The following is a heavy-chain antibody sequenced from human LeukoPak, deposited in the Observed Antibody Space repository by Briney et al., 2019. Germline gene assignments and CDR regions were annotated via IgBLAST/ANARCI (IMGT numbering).Heavy chain of an antibody. Sequence: GASVKVSCKASAGTFSSYAISWVRQAPGQGLERLGGIIPIFGTANYAQKFQGRVTITADESTSTAYMELSSLRSEDTAVYYCAIEFSSGYFNWFDPWGQGTLVTVSS. CDR2: IIPIFGTA. V-gene: IGHV1-69*13. D-gene: IGHD3-22*01. J-gene: IGHJ5*02. CDR1: AGTFSSYA. CDR3: AIEFSSGYFNWFDP.